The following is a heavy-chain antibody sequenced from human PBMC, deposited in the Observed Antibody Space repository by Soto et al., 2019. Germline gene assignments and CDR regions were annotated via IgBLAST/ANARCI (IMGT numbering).Heavy chain of an antibody. D-gene: IGHD6-6*01. CDR3: SQHAIAARHDY. V-gene: IGHV3-23*01. CDR2: IGGSGGST. J-gene: IGHJ4*02. Sequence: EVQLLESGGGLVQPGGSLRLSCAASGFTFSSYAMSWVRQPPGRGLEWVSAIGGSGGSTYYADSVKGRFTISRDNSKNTLYLQMNSLRAEDTAVYYCSQHAIAARHDYWGQGTLVTVSS. CDR1: GFTFSSYA.